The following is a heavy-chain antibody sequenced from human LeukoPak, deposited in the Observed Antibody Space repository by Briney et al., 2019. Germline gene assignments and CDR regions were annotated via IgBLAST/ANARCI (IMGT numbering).Heavy chain of an antibody. CDR2: IYTSGST. CDR1: GGSISSYY. V-gene: IGHV4-4*07. CDR3: ARGVEQWLVPHFDY. Sequence: SETLSLTCTVSGGSISSYYWNWIRQPAGKGLEWIGRIYTSGSTNYNPSLKSRVTMSVDTSKNQFSLKLSSVTAADTAVYYCARGVEQWLVPHFDYWGQGTLVTVSS. J-gene: IGHJ4*02. D-gene: IGHD6-19*01.